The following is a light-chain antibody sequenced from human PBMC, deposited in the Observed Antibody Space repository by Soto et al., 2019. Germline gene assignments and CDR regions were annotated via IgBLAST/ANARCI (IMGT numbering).Light chain of an antibody. CDR3: HQYVSSPLT. V-gene: IGKV3-20*01. J-gene: IGKJ2*01. CDR1: QSVNSNL. CDR2: DAS. Sequence: EIVLTQSPGTLSLSPGEGATVSCRASQSVNSNLLAWFQQKPGQAPRLLIHDASRRATGIPDRISGSGSGTEFTFRISRLDPQEFAVYWCHQYVSSPLTFGQGTMLEIK.